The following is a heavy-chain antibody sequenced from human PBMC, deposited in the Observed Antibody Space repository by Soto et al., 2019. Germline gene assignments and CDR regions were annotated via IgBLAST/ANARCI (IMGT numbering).Heavy chain of an antibody. CDR3: ARDLGQWPVLRASSFDY. CDR2: ISSSSSTI. V-gene: IGHV3-48*02. J-gene: IGHJ4*02. D-gene: IGHD6-19*01. Sequence: PGGSLRLSCAASGFTFSSYSMNWVRQAPGKGLEWVSYISSSSSTIYYADSVKGRFTISRGNAKNSLYLQMNSLRDEDTAVYYCARDLGQWPVLRASSFDYWGQGTLVTVSS. CDR1: GFTFSSYS.